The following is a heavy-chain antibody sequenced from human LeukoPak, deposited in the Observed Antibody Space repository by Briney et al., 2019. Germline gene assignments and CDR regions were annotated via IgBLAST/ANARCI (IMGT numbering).Heavy chain of an antibody. V-gene: IGHV1-58*02. CDR3: ARGYGSGEQFHFDF. CDR1: GFTFTSSA. CDR2: IVIGSGNT. D-gene: IGHD3-10*01. J-gene: IGHJ4*02. Sequence: SVKVSCKASGFTFTSSAMQWVRQARGQRLEWIGWIVIGSGNTNYAQKFQGRVTMTRDTSTSTVYMELSSLRSEDTAVYFCARGYGSGEQFHFDFWGQGTLVTVSS.